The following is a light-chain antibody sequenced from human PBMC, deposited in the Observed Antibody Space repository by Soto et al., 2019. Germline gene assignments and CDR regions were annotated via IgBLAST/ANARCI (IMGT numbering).Light chain of an antibody. CDR1: QTISSW. CDR2: KAS. V-gene: IGKV1-5*03. J-gene: IGKJ1*01. Sequence: DIQMTQSPSTLSGSVGDRVTITCRASQTISSWLAWYQQEPGKAPKLLIYKASTLKSGVPSRFSGSGSGTEFTLTISSLQPEDFATYYCQQLNSHPRTFGQGTKVDIK. CDR3: QQLNSHPRT.